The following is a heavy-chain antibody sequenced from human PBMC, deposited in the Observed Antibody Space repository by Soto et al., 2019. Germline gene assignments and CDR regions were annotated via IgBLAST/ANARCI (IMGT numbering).Heavy chain of an antibody. CDR3: ARERALALPRSYGMDV. CDR1: GYTFTGYY. D-gene: IGHD3-10*01. Sequence: ASVKVSCKASGYTFTGYYMHWVRQAPGQGLEWMGWINPNSGGTNYAQKFQGWVTMTRDTSISTAYMELSRLRSDDTAVYYCARERALALPRSYGMDVWGQGTTVTVS. J-gene: IGHJ6*02. V-gene: IGHV1-2*04. CDR2: INPNSGGT.